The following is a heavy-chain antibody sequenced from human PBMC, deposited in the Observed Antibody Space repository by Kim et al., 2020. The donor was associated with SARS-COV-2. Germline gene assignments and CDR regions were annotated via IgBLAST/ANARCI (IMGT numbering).Heavy chain of an antibody. J-gene: IGHJ4*02. Sequence: YADHVKGRFTISRDNSKNTLYLQMNSLRAEDTAVYYCARAGYSYGYYFDYWGQGTLVTVSS. V-gene: IGHV3-33*01. CDR3: ARAGYSYGYYFDY. D-gene: IGHD5-18*01.